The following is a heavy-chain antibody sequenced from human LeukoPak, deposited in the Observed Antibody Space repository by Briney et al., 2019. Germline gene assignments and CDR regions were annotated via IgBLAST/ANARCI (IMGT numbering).Heavy chain of an antibody. V-gene: IGHV3-30*02. CDR2: IRNDGRNK. Sequence: GGSLRLSCGAPGFTFSSYGMHWVRQAPGKGLEWVAFIRNDGRNKYYADSVKGRFTISKDNSKNTLYLQMNSLRAEDTAVYYCAKGAWFGELFSSFDYWGQGTLVTVSS. D-gene: IGHD3-10*01. J-gene: IGHJ4*02. CDR3: AKGAWFGELFSSFDY. CDR1: GFTFSSYG.